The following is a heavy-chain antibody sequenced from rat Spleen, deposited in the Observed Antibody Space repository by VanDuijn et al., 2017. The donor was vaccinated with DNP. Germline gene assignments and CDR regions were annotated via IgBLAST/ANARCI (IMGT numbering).Heavy chain of an antibody. Sequence: EVQLVESGGGLVQPGRSLTLSCAASGFIFSDYNMAWVRQAPKKGLEWVATIINDGKRTYYSDSVKGRFTVSRDNTESILYRQTDSLRSEDTATYYCTTLNFYASLAEYFDFWGQGVMVTVSS. CDR3: TTLNFYASLAEYFDF. CDR1: GFIFSDYN. J-gene: IGHJ2*01. D-gene: IGHD1-12*01. V-gene: IGHV5S10*01. CDR2: IINDGKRT.